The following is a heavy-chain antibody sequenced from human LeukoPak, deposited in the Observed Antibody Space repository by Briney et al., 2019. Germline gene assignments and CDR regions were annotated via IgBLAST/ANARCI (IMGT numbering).Heavy chain of an antibody. D-gene: IGHD1-26*01. CDR2: ISAYNGNT. CDR3: ARDGGSYPTTSYSSP. J-gene: IGHJ5*02. Sequence: GASVKVSCKASGYTFTSYGISWVRQAPGQGLEWMGWISAYNGNTNYAQKLQGRVTMTTDTSTSTAYMELRSLRSDDTAVYYCARDGGSYPTTSYSSPWGQGTLVTVSS. CDR1: GYTFTSYG. V-gene: IGHV1-18*01.